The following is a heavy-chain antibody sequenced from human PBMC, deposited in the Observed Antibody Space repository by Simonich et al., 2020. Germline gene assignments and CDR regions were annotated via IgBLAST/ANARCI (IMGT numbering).Heavy chain of an antibody. D-gene: IGHD5-12*01. CDR3: ASSKLATIDY. Sequence: QVQLVQSGAEVKKPGASVKVSCKASGYTFTGYYMHCVRQAPGQGLEWMGWINPNSGGKNYAKKFQGRVTMTRDTSISTAYMELSRLRSDDTAVYYCASSKLATIDYWGQGTLVTVSS. CDR1: GYTFTGYY. V-gene: IGHV1-2*02. J-gene: IGHJ4*02. CDR2: INPNSGGK.